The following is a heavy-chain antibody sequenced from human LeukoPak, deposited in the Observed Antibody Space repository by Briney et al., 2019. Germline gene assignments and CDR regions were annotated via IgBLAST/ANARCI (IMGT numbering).Heavy chain of an antibody. CDR3: ARGYYDSSGYYPY. D-gene: IGHD3-22*01. CDR2: IYYSGST. Sequence: SETLSLTCTVSGGSINSYYWSWIRQPPGKGLEWIGYIYYSGSTNYNPSLKSRVTISVDTSKNQFSLKLSSVTAADTAVYYCARGYYDSSGYYPYWGQGTLVTVSS. J-gene: IGHJ4*02. CDR1: GGSINSYY. V-gene: IGHV4-59*01.